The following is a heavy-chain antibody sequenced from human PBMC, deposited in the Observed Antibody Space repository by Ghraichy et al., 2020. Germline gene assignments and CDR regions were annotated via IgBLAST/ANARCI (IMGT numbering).Heavy chain of an antibody. CDR1: GGSLNGYY. V-gene: IGHV4-34*01. J-gene: IGHJ1*01. CDR2: INHSGGT. Sequence: SETLSLTCAVFGGSLNGYYLSWIRQSPGKGLEWIGEINHSGGTSYNPSLKSRITISVDTSKNQFSLKLSSVTAADTAVYYCARGWSYAPVWGRGTLVSVSS. D-gene: IGHD3-10*01. CDR3: ARGWSYAPV.